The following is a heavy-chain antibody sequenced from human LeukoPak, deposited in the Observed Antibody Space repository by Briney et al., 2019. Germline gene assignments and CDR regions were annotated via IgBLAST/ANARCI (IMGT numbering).Heavy chain of an antibody. D-gene: IGHD3-16*01. J-gene: IGHJ3*02. CDR1: GGSLSSYS. V-gene: IGHV4-59*08. Sequence: SETLSLTCTASGGSLSSYSWSWIRQPPGKGLEWIGYIYYIGSTNYNPSLKSRVTISVDTSKNQFSLKLSSGTGGDTAVYYCARPSGEDAFDIWGKGTMVTVS. CDR3: ARPSGEDAFDI. CDR2: IYYIGST.